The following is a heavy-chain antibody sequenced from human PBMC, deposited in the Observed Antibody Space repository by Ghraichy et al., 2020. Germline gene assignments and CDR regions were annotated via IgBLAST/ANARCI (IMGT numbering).Heavy chain of an antibody. CDR2: ISFDGINQ. D-gene: IGHD6-13*01. Sequence: GESLNISCAASGFTFNSYGIHWVRQAPGKGLEWVAVISFDGINQYYADSVKGRFTISRDNSKNTLYLQMNSLRPEDTAVYYCAKDRDSRAIYSSSWYPPFDYWGQGTLVTVSS. CDR1: GFTFNSYG. V-gene: IGHV3-30*18. CDR3: AKDRDSRAIYSSSWYPPFDY. J-gene: IGHJ4*02.